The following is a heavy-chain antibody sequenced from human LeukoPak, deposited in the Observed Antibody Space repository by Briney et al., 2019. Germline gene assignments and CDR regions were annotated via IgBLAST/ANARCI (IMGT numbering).Heavy chain of an antibody. J-gene: IGHJ4*02. Sequence: GGSLRLSCAASGFTFSSYAMSWVRQAPGKGLEWVSAISGSGGSTYYADSVKGRFTISRDNSKNTLYLQMNSLRAEDTAVYYCARLTTVTTYYFDYWGQGTLVTVSS. CDR1: GFTFSSYA. CDR2: ISGSGGST. V-gene: IGHV3-23*01. CDR3: ARLTTVTTYYFDY. D-gene: IGHD4-17*01.